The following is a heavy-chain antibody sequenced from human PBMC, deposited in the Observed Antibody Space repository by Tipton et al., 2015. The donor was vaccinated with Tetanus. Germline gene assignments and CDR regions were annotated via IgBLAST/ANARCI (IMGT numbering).Heavy chain of an antibody. CDR2: IYYSGST. D-gene: IGHD6-13*01. Sequence: TLSLTCTVSGGSISSSSYYWGWIRQPPGKGLEWIGSIYYSGSTYYNPSLKSRVTISVDTSKNQFSLKLSSVTAADTAVYYCARLARYASSSWDWFDPWGQGTLVTVSS. J-gene: IGHJ5*02. CDR1: GGSISSSSYY. V-gene: IGHV4-39*01. CDR3: ARLARYASSSWDWFDP.